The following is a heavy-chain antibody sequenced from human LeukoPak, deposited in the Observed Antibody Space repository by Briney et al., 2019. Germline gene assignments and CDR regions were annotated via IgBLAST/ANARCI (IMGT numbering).Heavy chain of an antibody. D-gene: IGHD3-22*01. CDR3: ARFYYDSSGPPDGYYYMDV. CDR1: GFTFSSYG. V-gene: IGHV3-30*02. CDR2: IRYDGSNK. J-gene: IGHJ6*03. Sequence: PGGSLRLSCAASGFTFSSYGMHWVRQAPGKGLEWVAFIRYDGSNKYYADSVKGRFTISRDNSKNTLYLQMNSLRAEDTAVYYCARFYYDSSGPPDGYYYMDVWGKGTTVTVSS.